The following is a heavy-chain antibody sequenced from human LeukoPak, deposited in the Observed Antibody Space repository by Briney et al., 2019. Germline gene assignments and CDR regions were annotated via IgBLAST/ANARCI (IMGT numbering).Heavy chain of an antibody. J-gene: IGHJ4*02. CDR2: INGGNSDT. CDR3: AKDLLRWAFDY. D-gene: IGHD2-15*01. Sequence: GGSLRLSCAVSGFTMSNNAMSWVRQAPGKGLEWVSAINGGNSDTNYAESVKGRFTISRDNSRNTLYLQMNSLRAEDTAVYYCAKDLLRWAFDYWGQGTLVTVSS. CDR1: GFTMSNNA. V-gene: IGHV3-23*01.